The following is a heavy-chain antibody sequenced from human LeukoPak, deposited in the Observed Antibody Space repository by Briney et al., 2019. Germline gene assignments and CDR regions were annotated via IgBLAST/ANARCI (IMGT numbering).Heavy chain of an antibody. Sequence: GGSLRLSRAASVFTFTIYCMHWVRQAPGKGLESVAVISYDGSNKYYADSVKGRFTISRDNSKNTLYLQMNSLRAEDTAGYYCEKEYRSGWYYFDCWGRGTLVTVSS. J-gene: IGHJ4*02. CDR2: ISYDGSNK. CDR3: EKEYRSGWYYFDC. CDR1: VFTFTIYC. D-gene: IGHD6-19*01. V-gene: IGHV3-30*18.